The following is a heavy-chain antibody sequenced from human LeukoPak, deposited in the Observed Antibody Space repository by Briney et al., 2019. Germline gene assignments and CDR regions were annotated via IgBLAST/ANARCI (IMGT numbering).Heavy chain of an antibody. CDR3: ARGLPSSGWPD. CDR2: IYYCGRT. J-gene: IGHJ4*02. Sequence: SETLSLTCTVSGGSISSHYWTWIRQPPGRGLEWIGYIYYCGRTNYNPSLKSRVTISIDTSKKQFSLKLSSVTAADTAVYYCARGLPSSGWPDWGQGTLVTVSS. CDR1: GGSISSHY. V-gene: IGHV4-59*11. D-gene: IGHD6-19*01.